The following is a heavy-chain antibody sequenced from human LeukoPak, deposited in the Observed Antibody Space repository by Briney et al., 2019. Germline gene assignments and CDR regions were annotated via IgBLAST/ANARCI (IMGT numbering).Heavy chain of an antibody. CDR3: ARRYSYGSLRAFDI. CDR1: GYSFTSYW. Sequence: GESLKISCKASGYSFTSYWIAWERQMPGKGLEWMGIIYPGDSESRYSPSFQGQVTISADKSISTAYLQWSSLKASDTAMYYCARRYSYGSLRAFDIWGQGTMVTVSS. CDR2: IYPGDSES. V-gene: IGHV5-51*01. D-gene: IGHD5-18*01. J-gene: IGHJ3*02.